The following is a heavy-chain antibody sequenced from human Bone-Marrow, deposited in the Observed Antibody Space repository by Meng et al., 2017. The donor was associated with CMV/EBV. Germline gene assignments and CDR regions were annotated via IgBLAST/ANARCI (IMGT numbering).Heavy chain of an antibody. V-gene: IGHV1-69*05. D-gene: IGHD4-11*01. CDR2: IIPIFGTA. CDR1: GDTFSSYA. CDR3: ARGRNYYSNGEAFDP. J-gene: IGHJ5*02. Sequence: SVKVSCKAPGDTFSSYAISWVRQAPGQGLEWMGGIIPIFGTANYAQKFQGRVTITTDESTSTAYMELSSLRSEDTAVYYCARGRNYYSNGEAFDPWGQGTLVTVSS.